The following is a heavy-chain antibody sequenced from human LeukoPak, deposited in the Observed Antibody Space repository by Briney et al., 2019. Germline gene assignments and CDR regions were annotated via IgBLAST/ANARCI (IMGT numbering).Heavy chain of an antibody. CDR3: AARPLMPPRFDD. CDR2: MSPNSDYI. CDR1: GFTFSSSS. D-gene: IGHD2-2*01. Sequence: GGSLRLSCAASGFTFSSSSMNWVRQAPGKGLEWVSSMSPNSDYIYYADSMKGRFTISRDNSKTTLYLQMDSLRAEDTAIYYCAARPLMPPRFDDWGQGTLVTVSS. V-gene: IGHV3-21*04. J-gene: IGHJ4*02.